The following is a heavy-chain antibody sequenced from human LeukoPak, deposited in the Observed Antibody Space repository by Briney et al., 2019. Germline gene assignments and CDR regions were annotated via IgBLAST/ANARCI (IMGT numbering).Heavy chain of an antibody. Sequence: SETLSLTCTVSGGSISSGGYYWSWIRQPPGKGLEWIGYIYHSGSTYYNPSLRSRVTISVDRSKNQFSLKLSSVTAADTAVYYCAREGTIRDIVVVPAARGWFFDYWGQGTLVTVSS. CDR1: GGSISSGGYY. D-gene: IGHD2-2*01. CDR3: AREGTIRDIVVVPAARGWFFDY. CDR2: IYHSGST. V-gene: IGHV4-30-2*01. J-gene: IGHJ4*02.